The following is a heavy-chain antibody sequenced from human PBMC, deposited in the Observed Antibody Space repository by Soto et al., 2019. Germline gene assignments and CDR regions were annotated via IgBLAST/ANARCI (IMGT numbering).Heavy chain of an antibody. D-gene: IGHD3-22*01. CDR1: GGSISSYY. V-gene: IGHV4-59*01. CDR3: AREILATYDSSGLLDY. CDR2: IYYSGST. J-gene: IGHJ4*02. Sequence: SETMSLTCTVSGGSISSYYWSWIRQPPGKGLEWIGYIYYSGSTNYNPSLKSRVTISVDTSKNQFSLKLSSVTAADTAVYYCAREILATYDSSGLLDYWGQGTLVTVSS.